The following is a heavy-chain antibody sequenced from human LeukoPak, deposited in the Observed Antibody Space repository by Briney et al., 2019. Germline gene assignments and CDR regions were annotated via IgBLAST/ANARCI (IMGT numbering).Heavy chain of an antibody. Sequence: PSETLSLTCTVSGDSISSGDYYWSWLRQPAGTGLEWIGRISSSGSTNYNPSLKSRVTISVDTSKNQSSLKLSSVTAADTAVYFCARGPYSYDSSGAFDIWGQGTMVTVSS. CDR3: ARGPYSYDSSGAFDI. CDR1: GDSISSGDYY. V-gene: IGHV4-61*02. J-gene: IGHJ3*02. CDR2: ISSSGST. D-gene: IGHD3-22*01.